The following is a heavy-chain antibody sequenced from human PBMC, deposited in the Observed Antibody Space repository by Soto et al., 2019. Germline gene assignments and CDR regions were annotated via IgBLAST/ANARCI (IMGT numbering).Heavy chain of an antibody. V-gene: IGHV3-30*18. Sequence: LRLSCAASGFTFSSYGMPWVRQAPGKGLEWVAVISYDGSNKYYADSVKGRFTISRDNSKNTLYLQMNSLRAEDTAVYYCAKDIGKDYDFWSGYPDYWGQGTLVTVSS. J-gene: IGHJ4*02. CDR3: AKDIGKDYDFWSGYPDY. CDR2: ISYDGSNK. CDR1: GFTFSSYG. D-gene: IGHD3-3*01.